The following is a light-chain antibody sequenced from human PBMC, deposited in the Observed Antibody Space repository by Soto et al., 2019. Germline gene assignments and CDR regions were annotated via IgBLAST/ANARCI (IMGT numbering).Light chain of an antibody. CDR2: LGS. CDR3: MQSLQTPWT. CDR1: QSLLHRDGYNH. V-gene: IGKV2-28*01. Sequence: DIVMTKSPLSLPVTPGEPASISCRSSQSLLHRDGYNHLDWYLQKPGQSPQLLIYLGSNRASGVPDRFTGSGSGTDFTLKISRVEAEDVGVYYCMQSLQTPWTFGHGTKVDIK. J-gene: IGKJ1*01.